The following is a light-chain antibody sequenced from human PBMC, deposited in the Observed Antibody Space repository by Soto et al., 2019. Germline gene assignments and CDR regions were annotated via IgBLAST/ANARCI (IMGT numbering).Light chain of an antibody. CDR3: SSYTSSSTPYV. J-gene: IGLJ1*01. CDR2: EVS. Sequence: QSALTQPASVSGSPGQSITISCTGTSSDVGGYNYVSWYQQHPGKAPKLMIYEVSNRPSGVSNRFSGSKSGNTASLTISGLQAEDEVDYYCSSYTSSSTPYVFGTGTQLTVL. V-gene: IGLV2-14*01. CDR1: SSDVGGYNY.